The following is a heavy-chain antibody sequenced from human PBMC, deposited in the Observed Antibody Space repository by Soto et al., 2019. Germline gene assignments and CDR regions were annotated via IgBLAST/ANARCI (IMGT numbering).Heavy chain of an antibody. V-gene: IGHV1-3*01. CDR1: GYTFTSYA. J-gene: IGHJ4*02. CDR3: ASDLGGWPDY. Sequence: QVQLVQSEAEVKKPGASVKVSCKASGYTFTSYAMHWVRQAPGQRLEWMGWINAGNGNTKYSQKFQGRVTITRETPASTAYMELSSLRSEATDVYYCASDLGGWPDYWGQGTLVTVSS. CDR2: INAGNGNT. D-gene: IGHD2-15*01.